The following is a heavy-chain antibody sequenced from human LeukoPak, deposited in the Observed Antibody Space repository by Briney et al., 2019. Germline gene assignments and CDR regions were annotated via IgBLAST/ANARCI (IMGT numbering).Heavy chain of an antibody. CDR1: GYSISSGYY. Sequence: SETLSLTCAVSGYSISSGYYWGWIRQPPGKGLEWIGSIYHSGSTYSNPSLRSRVTISIGTSKNQFSLKLSSVTAADTAVYYCARDVTGTLLKWDWGQGTLVTVTS. CDR3: ARDVTGTLLKWD. CDR2: IYHSGST. J-gene: IGHJ4*02. D-gene: IGHD1-1*01. V-gene: IGHV4-38-2*02.